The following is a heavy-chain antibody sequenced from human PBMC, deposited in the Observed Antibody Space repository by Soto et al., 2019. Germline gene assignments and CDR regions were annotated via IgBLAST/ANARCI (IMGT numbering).Heavy chain of an antibody. CDR3: ARVYAYYFDY. V-gene: IGHV4-59*02. Sequence: PSETLSLTCNVSGASVSHGYWSWIRQPPGKGLEWIGYIYYSGSTNYNPSLKSRVTISVDTSKNQFSLKLSSVTAADTAVYYCARVYAYYFDYWGQGTLVTVSS. J-gene: IGHJ4*02. D-gene: IGHD2-8*01. CDR1: GASVSHGY. CDR2: IYYSGST.